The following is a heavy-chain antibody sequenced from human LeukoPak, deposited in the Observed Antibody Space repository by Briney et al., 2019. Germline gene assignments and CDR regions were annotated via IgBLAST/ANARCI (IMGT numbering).Heavy chain of an antibody. J-gene: IGHJ4*02. D-gene: IGHD3-10*01. V-gene: IGHV3-11*01. CDR3: ARGLSGVLLWFGELPEGSFDY. Sequence: GGSLRLSCAASGFTFSDYYMSWIRQAPGKGLEWVSYISSSGSTIYYADSVKGRFTISRDNAKNSLYLQMNSLRAEDTAVYYCARGLSGVLLWFGELPEGSFDYWGQGTLVTVSS. CDR2: ISSSGSTI. CDR1: GFTFSDYY.